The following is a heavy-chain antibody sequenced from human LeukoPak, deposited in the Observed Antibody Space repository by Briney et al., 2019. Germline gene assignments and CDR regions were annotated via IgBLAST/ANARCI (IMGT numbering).Heavy chain of an antibody. J-gene: IGHJ4*02. CDR3: ARDLGGESLFDC. CDR1: GGSISSSSYY. Sequence: SETLSLTCTVSGGSISSSSYYWGWIRQPPGKGLEWIGSIYYSGSTYYNPSLKSRVTISVDTSKNQFSLKLSSVTAADTAVYYCARDLGGESLFDCWGQGTLVTVSS. D-gene: IGHD3-10*01. CDR2: IYYSGST. V-gene: IGHV4-39*07.